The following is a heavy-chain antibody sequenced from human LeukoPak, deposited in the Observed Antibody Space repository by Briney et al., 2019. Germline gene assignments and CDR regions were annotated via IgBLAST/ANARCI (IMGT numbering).Heavy chain of an antibody. CDR3: ARDDLSTMVRGVIIPFDY. CDR2: ISAYNGNT. Sequence: PWASVKVSCKASGYTFTSYGISWVRQAPGQGLEWMGWISAYNGNTNYAQKLQGRVTMTTDTSTSTAYMELRSLRSDDTAVYYCARDDLSTMVRGVIIPFDYWGQGTLVTVSS. J-gene: IGHJ4*02. V-gene: IGHV1-18*01. CDR1: GYTFTSYG. D-gene: IGHD3-10*01.